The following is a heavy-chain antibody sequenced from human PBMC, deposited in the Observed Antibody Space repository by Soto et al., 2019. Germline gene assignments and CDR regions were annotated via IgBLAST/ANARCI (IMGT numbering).Heavy chain of an antibody. CDR2: ISSSSSYI. V-gene: IGHV3-21*01. J-gene: IGHJ4*02. CDR1: GFTFSSYS. Sequence: EVQLVESGGGLVKPGGSLRLSCAASGFTFSSYSMNWVRQAPGKGLEWVSSISSSSSYIYYADSVKGRFTISRDNAKNSLYLQMKSLRAEDTAVYYCARDRGYDYSVLGYWGQGTLVTVSS. D-gene: IGHD5-12*01. CDR3: ARDRGYDYSVLGY.